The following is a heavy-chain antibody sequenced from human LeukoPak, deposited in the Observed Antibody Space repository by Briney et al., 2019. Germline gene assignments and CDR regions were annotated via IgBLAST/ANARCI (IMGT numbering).Heavy chain of an antibody. CDR3: TTERVDYDIFTGYHHDAFDV. J-gene: IGHJ3*01. Sequence: GGSLRLSCAASGFSFTYAWMSWVRQAPGRGLEWLGRVKSKTDGGTTDYAAPVKDRFTISRDDSKNTLYLQMNSLKTEDTAVYYCTTERVDYDIFTGYHHDAFDVWGQGTRVTVSS. CDR1: GFSFTYAW. CDR2: VKSKTDGGTT. V-gene: IGHV3-15*01. D-gene: IGHD3-9*01.